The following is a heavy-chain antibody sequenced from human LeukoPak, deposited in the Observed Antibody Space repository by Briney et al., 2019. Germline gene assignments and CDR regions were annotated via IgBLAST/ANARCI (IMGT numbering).Heavy chain of an antibody. D-gene: IGHD6-13*01. CDR3: ARGGASSRYFDF. Sequence: PETLSLTCSVSGGSISSDYWSWIRQPPGKGLQWIAFISYSGSPDYNPSLKSRVTISIDTSKNHFSLKLTSVTSADTAVCYCARGGASSRYFDFRGQGTLVTVSS. CDR2: ISYSGSP. V-gene: IGHV4-59*01. CDR1: GGSISSDY. J-gene: IGHJ4*02.